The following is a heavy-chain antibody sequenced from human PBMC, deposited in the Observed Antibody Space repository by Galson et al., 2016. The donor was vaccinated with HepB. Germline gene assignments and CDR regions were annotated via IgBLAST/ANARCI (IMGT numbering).Heavy chain of an antibody. D-gene: IGHD2-15*01. CDR3: ARHKDMSTWDYFDY. CDR1: GYSSTSYW. Sequence: QSGAEVKKPGESLKISCKGSGYSSTSYWVAWVRQMPGKGLEWMGIIHPGDSKTGYSPSFQGQVTISADKSFSTAYLQWSSLKASDTAMYYCARHKDMSTWDYFDYWGQGTLVTVST. V-gene: IGHV5-51*01. J-gene: IGHJ4*02. CDR2: IHPGDSKT.